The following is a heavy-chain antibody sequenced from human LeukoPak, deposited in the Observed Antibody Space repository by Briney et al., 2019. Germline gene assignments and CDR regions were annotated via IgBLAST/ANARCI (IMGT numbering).Heavy chain of an antibody. V-gene: IGHV3-21*01. CDR1: GFTFSSYS. CDR2: ISSSSSYI. CDR3: ARDRGVDYFDY. D-gene: IGHD3-3*01. J-gene: IGHJ4*02. Sequence: GGSLRLSCAASGFTFSSYSMNWVRQAPGKGLEWVSSISSSSSYIYYADSVKGRFTFSRDNSKNTVYLQMNSLRVEDTAVYYCARDRGVDYFDYWGQGTLVTVSS.